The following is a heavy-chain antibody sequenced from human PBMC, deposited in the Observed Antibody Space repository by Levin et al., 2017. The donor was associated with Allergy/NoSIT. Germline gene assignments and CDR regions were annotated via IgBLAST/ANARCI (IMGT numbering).Heavy chain of an antibody. V-gene: IGHV3-23*01. Sequence: GESLKISCAASGFTFSSYAMSWVRQAPGKGLEWVSAISGSGGSTYYADSVKGRFTISRDNSKNTLYLQMNSLRAEDTAVYYCAKSPAPSRAFDIWGQGTMVTVSS. J-gene: IGHJ3*02. CDR3: AKSPAPSRAFDI. CDR2: ISGSGGST. CDR1: GFTFSSYA.